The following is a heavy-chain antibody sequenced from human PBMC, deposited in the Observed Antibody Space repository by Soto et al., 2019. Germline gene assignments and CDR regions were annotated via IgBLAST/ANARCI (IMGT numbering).Heavy chain of an antibody. Sequence: SETLSLTCAVSGGSISSSNWWSWVRQPPGKGLEWIGEIYYSGSTYYNPSLKSRVTISVDTSKNQFSLKLSSVTAADTAVYNCARFAHDSAFWGQGTLVTVSS. V-gene: IGHV4-4*02. D-gene: IGHD3-3*01. J-gene: IGHJ4*02. CDR3: ARFAHDSAF. CDR1: GGSISSSNW. CDR2: IYYSGST.